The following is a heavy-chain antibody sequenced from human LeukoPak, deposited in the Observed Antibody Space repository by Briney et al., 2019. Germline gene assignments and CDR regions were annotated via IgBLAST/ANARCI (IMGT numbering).Heavy chain of an antibody. CDR1: GGSFSGYY. CDR3: ARGRRWLHRTSGFDY. Sequence: PSETLSLTCAVYGGSFSGYYWSWIRRPPGKGLEWIGEINHSGSTNYNPSLKSRVTISVDTSKNQFSLKLSSVTAADTAVYYCARGRRWLHRTSGFDYWGQGTLVTVSS. CDR2: INHSGST. J-gene: IGHJ4*02. V-gene: IGHV4-34*01. D-gene: IGHD5-24*01.